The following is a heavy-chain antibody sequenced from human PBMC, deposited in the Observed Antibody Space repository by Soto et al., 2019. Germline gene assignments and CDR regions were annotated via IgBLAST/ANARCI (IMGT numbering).Heavy chain of an antibody. J-gene: IGHJ4*02. CDR3: AKGGHLGSGNYYNPYYFDY. V-gene: IGHV3-30*18. CDR2: ISYDGSNK. CDR1: GFTFSSXG. D-gene: IGHD3-10*01. Sequence: QVQLVXSXGXXVXPGRSLXXSCAXSGFTFSSXGMHWVRQAPXXGLEWVALISYDGSNKYYADSVKGRFTISKDNSKNPLYLQMNRLRPEDTAVYYCAKGGHLGSGNYYNPYYFDYWGQGTLVTVSS.